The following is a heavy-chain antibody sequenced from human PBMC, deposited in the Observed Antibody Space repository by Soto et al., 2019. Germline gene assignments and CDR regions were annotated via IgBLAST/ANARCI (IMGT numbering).Heavy chain of an antibody. CDR1: GFTFGDFA. J-gene: IGHJ4*02. CDR3: TRVHTTGPVIPEY. Sequence: GGSLRLSCTASGFTFGDFAMTWFRQPPGKGLEWVGFIRSKPYGGTAEYAASVKDRFTISRDDSKSIAFLQMNSLKIEDTAFYYCTRVHTTGPVIPEYWGQGTPVTVSS. D-gene: IGHD3-9*01. V-gene: IGHV3-49*03. CDR2: IRSKPYGGTA.